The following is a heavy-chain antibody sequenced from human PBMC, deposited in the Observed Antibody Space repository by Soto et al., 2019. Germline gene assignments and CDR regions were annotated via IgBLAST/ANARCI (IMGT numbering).Heavy chain of an antibody. D-gene: IGHD5-12*01. CDR1: GGSISSGDYY. V-gene: IGHV4-30-4*08. Sequence: SETLSLTCTVSGGSISSGDYYWSWIRQPPGKGLEWIGYMYNSGRTYYNPSLQSRVTISADTSQNQFSLKLSSVTAADTAVYYCARVLTNGYNYGFFHYRDQATLVTVSS. J-gene: IGHJ4*02. CDR2: MYNSGRT. CDR3: ARVLTNGYNYGFFHY.